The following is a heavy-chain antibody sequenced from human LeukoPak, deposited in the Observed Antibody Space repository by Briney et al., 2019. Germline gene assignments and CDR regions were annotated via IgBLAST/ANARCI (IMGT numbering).Heavy chain of an antibody. J-gene: IGHJ4*02. Sequence: GGSLRLSCAASGFTFSSYWMSWVRQAPGKGLEWVANIKKDGSEKYYVDSVKGRFTISRDNAKTSLYLQMNSLRAEDTAVYYCARDLSGVTGCTYGRGIDYWGQGTLVTVSS. D-gene: IGHD5-18*01. V-gene: IGHV3-7*01. CDR3: ARDLSGVTGCTYGRGIDY. CDR2: IKKDGSEK. CDR1: GFTFSSYW.